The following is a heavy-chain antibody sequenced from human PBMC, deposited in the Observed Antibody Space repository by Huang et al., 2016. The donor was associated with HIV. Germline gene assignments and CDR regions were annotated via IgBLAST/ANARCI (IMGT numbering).Heavy chain of an antibody. V-gene: IGHV4-59*11. D-gene: IGHD5-18*01. CDR2: IYYSGRT. Sequence: QVQLQESGPGLVKPSETLSLTCTVSSGSISDHYWSWIRQPPGKGLEGIGSIYYSGRTNYNSSRERRVTMLCDTSENQLSLKFSSVTAADTAMYYCARGGYTYGFYWYFDLWGRGTLVTVSS. CDR1: SGSISDHY. J-gene: IGHJ2*01. CDR3: ARGGYTYGFYWYFDL.